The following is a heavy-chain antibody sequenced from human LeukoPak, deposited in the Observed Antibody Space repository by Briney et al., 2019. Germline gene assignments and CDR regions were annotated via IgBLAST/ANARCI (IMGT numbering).Heavy chain of an antibody. D-gene: IGHD3-3*01. J-gene: IGHJ4*02. CDR2: IYYSGNT. CDR1: GGSISSSFYY. Sequence: SETLSLTCTVSGGSISSSFYYWGWIRQPPGKGLEWIGSIYYSGNTYYNPFLKSRATISVDTSKNHFSLQLSSVTAADTAVYYCARVKRASSVTIFGVVPDYWGQGTLVTVSS. CDR3: ARVKRASSVTIFGVVPDY. V-gene: IGHV4-39*02.